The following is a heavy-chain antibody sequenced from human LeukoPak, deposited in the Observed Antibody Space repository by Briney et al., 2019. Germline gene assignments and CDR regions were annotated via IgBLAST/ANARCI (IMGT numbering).Heavy chain of an antibody. CDR2: IYYSGST. CDR3: ARGEDGIAARADAFDI. Sequence: PSETLSLTCTVSGGSISSYYWSWIRQPPGEGLGWIGYIYYSGSTNYNPSLKSRVTISVDTSKNQFSLKLSSVTAADTAVYYCARGEDGIAARADAFDIWGQGTMVTVSS. V-gene: IGHV4-59*01. CDR1: GGSISSYY. J-gene: IGHJ3*02. D-gene: IGHD6-6*01.